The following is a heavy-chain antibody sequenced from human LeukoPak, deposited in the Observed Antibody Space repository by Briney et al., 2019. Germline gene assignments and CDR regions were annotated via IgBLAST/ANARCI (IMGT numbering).Heavy chain of an antibody. CDR3: ARGGGVPAASYFYAMDV. CDR2: ISYDGSNK. Sequence: GKSLRLSCAASGFTFSSYAMHWVRQAPGKGPEWEAVISYDGSNKHYADSVKGRFTISRDDSKSTLYLQMNSLRPEDTAVYYCARGGGVPAASYFYAMDVWGKGTTVTVSS. V-gene: IGHV3-30*04. J-gene: IGHJ6*04. D-gene: IGHD2-2*01. CDR1: GFTFSSYA.